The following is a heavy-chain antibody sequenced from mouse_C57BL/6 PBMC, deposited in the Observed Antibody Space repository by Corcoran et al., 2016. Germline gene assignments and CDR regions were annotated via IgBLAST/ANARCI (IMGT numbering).Heavy chain of an antibody. J-gene: IGHJ4*01. CDR2: INPNNGGT. V-gene: IGHV1-18*01. D-gene: IGHD2-3*01. CDR1: EYTFTDYN. CDR3: ARSYDGYYAMDY. Sequence: EVQLQQSGPELVKPGASVKIPCKASEYTFTDYNMDWVKQSHGKSLEWIGDINPNNGGTIYNQKFKGKATLTVDKSSSTAYMELRSLTSEDTAVYYCARSYDGYYAMDYWGQGTSVTVSS.